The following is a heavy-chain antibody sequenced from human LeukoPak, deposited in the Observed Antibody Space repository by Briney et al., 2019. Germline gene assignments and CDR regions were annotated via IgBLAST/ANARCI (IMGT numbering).Heavy chain of an antibody. CDR1: GGSISSYY. CDR2: IYYSGST. J-gene: IGHJ5*02. D-gene: IGHD6-13*01. V-gene: IGHV4-59*01. Sequence: SETLSLTCTVSGGSISSYYWSWIRQPPGKGLEWIGYIYYSGSTNYNPSLKSRVTISVDTSKNQFSLKLSSVTAADTAVYYCAREANIIGAAKQVWFDPWGQGTLVTVSS. CDR3: AREANIIGAAKQVWFDP.